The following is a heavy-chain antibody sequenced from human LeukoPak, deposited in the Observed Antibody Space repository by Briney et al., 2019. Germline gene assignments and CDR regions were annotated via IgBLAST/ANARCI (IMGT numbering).Heavy chain of an antibody. J-gene: IGHJ4*02. V-gene: IGHV3-7*03. CDR1: GFTFSSYW. D-gene: IGHD3-22*01. Sequence: GGSLRLSCAASGFTFSSYWMSWVRQAPGKGLEWVANIKQDGSEKYYVDSVKGRFTISRDNAKNSLYLQMNSLRAEDMALYYCAKDLDSSGYFGGVDYWGQGTLVTVSS. CDR3: AKDLDSSGYFGGVDY. CDR2: IKQDGSEK.